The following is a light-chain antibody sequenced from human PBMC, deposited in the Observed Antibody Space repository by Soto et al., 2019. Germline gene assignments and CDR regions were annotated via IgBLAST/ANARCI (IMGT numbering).Light chain of an antibody. Sequence: QSALTQPPSASGSPGQSVTISCTGTSSDIGGYNSVSWYQQHPGKAPNLMIYEVNKRPSGVPDRFSGSKSGNTASLTVSGLQAEDEADYYCKSFAVGNNLVFGGGTKHTVL. CDR1: SSDIGGYNS. CDR3: KSFAVGNNLV. J-gene: IGLJ2*01. CDR2: EVN. V-gene: IGLV2-8*01.